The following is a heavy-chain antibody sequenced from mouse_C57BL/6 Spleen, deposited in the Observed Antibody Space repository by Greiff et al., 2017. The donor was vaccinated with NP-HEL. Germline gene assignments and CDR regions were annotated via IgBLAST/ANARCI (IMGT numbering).Heavy chain of an antibody. V-gene: IGHV7-3*01. D-gene: IGHD4-1*02. CDR3: ARSQLGRAGHFDY. J-gene: IGHJ2*01. CDR2: IRNKANGYTT. Sequence: EVQLVESGGGLVQPGGSLSLSCAASGFTFTDYYMSWVRQPPGKALEWLGFIRNKANGYTTEYSASVKGRFTISRDNSQSILYLQMNALRAEDSATYYCARSQLGRAGHFDYWGQGTTLTVSS. CDR1: GFTFTDYY.